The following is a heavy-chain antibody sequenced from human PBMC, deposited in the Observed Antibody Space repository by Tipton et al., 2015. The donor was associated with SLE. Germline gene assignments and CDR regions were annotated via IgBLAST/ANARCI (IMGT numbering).Heavy chain of an antibody. CDR2: IYYSGST. J-gene: IGHJ3*02. CDR3: ASNYDPTPVAFDI. Sequence: TLSLTCTVSGGSISSYYWSWIRQPPGKGLEWIGYIYYSGSTYYNPSLKSRVTISVDTSKNQFSLKLSSVTAADTAVYYCASNYDPTPVAFDIWGQGTMVTVSS. V-gene: IGHV4-59*12. CDR1: GGSISSYY. D-gene: IGHD3-22*01.